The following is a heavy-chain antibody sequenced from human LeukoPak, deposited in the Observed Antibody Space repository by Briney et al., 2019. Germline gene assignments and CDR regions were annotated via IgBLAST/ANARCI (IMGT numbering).Heavy chain of an antibody. CDR2: IGYDGRFK. D-gene: IGHD3-10*01. CDR3: ARDPKTGSPDYFDY. J-gene: IGHJ4*02. V-gene: IGHV3-30*04. CDR1: GFTFNNYP. Sequence: PGTSLRLSCVTSGFTFNNYPMHWVRQAPGKGLEWVAVIGYDGRFKFHSDSVKGRFTISRDGSKNTLYLQMNSLRPEDTALYYCARDPKTGSPDYFDYWGKGTLVTVS.